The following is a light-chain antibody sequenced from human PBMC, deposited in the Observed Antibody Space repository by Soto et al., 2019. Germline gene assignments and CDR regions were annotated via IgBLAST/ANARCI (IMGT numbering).Light chain of an antibody. CDR2: GAS. CDR1: QSVSSSY. V-gene: IGKV3-20*01. J-gene: IGKJ4*01. Sequence: EIVLTQSPGTLSLSPGERATLSCRASQSVSSSYLAWYQQKPGQAPRLLIYGASSRATGVPDRFSGSGSGRDFTRSISRLEHEDFAVYYCQQYGSSFFTFGGGTKVEIK. CDR3: QQYGSSFFT.